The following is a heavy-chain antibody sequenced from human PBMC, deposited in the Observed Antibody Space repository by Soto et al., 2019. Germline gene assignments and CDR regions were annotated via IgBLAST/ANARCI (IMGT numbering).Heavy chain of an antibody. CDR1: GGSISSSSYY. V-gene: IGHV4-39*01. CDR3: ARRADYGDYRY. J-gene: IGHJ4*02. Sequence: SETLSLTCTVSGGSISSSSYYWGWIRQPPGKGLEWIGSIYYSGSTYYNPSLKSRVTISVDTSKNQFSLKLSSVTAADTAVYYCARRADYGDYRYWGQGTLVTVSS. D-gene: IGHD4-17*01. CDR2: IYYSGST.